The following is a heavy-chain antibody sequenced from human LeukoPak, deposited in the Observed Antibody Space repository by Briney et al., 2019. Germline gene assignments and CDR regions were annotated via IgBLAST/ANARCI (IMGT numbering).Heavy chain of an antibody. CDR1: GFTFSSYA. J-gene: IGHJ4*02. V-gene: IGHV3-30*04. D-gene: IGHD1-7*01. Sequence: GGSLRLSCAASGFTFSSYAMHWVRQAPGKGLEWVAVISYDGSNKYYADSVKGRFTISRDNSKNTLYLQMNSLRAEDTAAYYCARDFNWNYQTQVDYWGQGTLVTVSS. CDR3: ARDFNWNYQTQVDY. CDR2: ISYDGSNK.